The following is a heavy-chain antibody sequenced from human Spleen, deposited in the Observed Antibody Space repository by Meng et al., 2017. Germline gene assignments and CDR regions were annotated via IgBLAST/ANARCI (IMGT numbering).Heavy chain of an antibody. CDR3: ARGPNNVAHDFDY. CDR1: GAGRSFSDYY. V-gene: IGHV4-34*01. D-gene: IGHD2-21*01. J-gene: IGHJ4*02. Sequence: QLQEPGAGQVKSTDTLTLSFTVVGAGRSFSDYYWTWIRQPPGKGLEWIGDIHHSGSTNYNPSLESRATISVDTSENNFSLRLTSVTAADSAVYYCARGPNNVAHDFDYWGQGTLVTVSS. CDR2: IHHSGST.